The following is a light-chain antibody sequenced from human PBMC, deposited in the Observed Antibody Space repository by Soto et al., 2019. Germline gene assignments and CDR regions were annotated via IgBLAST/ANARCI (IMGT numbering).Light chain of an antibody. Sequence: VLAQPPSASGTAGQRVTISCSGSTSNIGSNTVNWYQQLPGTAPRTLIPSNNQRPSGVPARFSAAKPGTSGSLAIRGLLSEDEADYYCAAWDDGLNGYVFGTGTKVTV. CDR3: AAWDDGLNGYV. J-gene: IGLJ1*01. CDR2: SNN. CDR1: TSNIGSNT. V-gene: IGLV1-44*01.